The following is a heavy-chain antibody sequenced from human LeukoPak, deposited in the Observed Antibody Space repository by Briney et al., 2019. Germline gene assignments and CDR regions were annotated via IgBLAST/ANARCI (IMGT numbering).Heavy chain of an antibody. J-gene: IGHJ4*02. CDR3: ATGLMITFGGVPDRLADY. CDR2: IIPILGIA. CDR1: GGTFSSYA. Sequence: SVKVSCKASGGTFSSYAISWVRQAPGQGLEWMGRIIPILGIANYAQKFQGRVTITADKSTSTAYMELSSLRSEDTAVYYCATGLMITFGGVPDRLADYWGQGTLVTVSS. V-gene: IGHV1-69*04. D-gene: IGHD3-16*01.